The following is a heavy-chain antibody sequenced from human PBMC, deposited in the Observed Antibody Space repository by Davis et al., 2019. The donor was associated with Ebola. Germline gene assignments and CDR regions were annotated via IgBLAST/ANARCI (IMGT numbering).Heavy chain of an antibody. CDR3: ASDGCANGVCPYYYYGMDV. J-gene: IGHJ6*02. Sequence: AASVKVSCKASGYSFTSYAMHWVRQAPGQRLEWMGWINGGNGNTKYSQKFQGRVTITRDTSASTAYMELSSLRSEDTAVYYCASDGCANGVCPYYYYGMDVWGQGTTVTVSS. CDR1: GYSFTSYA. CDR2: INGGNGNT. D-gene: IGHD2-8*01. V-gene: IGHV1-3*01.